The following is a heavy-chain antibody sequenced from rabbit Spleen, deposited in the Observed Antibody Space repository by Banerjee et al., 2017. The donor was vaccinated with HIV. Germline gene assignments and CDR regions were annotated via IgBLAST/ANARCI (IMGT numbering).Heavy chain of an antibody. CDR2: IDTGSSGFT. CDR1: GVSFSSSSY. D-gene: IGHD8-1*01. CDR3: ARDSGTSFSSYGMDR. V-gene: IGHV1S40*01. Sequence: QSLEESGGDLVKPGASLTLTCTASGVSFSSSSYICWVRQAPGKGLEWIACIDTGSSGFTYSATWAKGRFTCSKTSSTMVFLQMASLTAADTATYFWARDSGTSFSSYGMDRWGQGTLVTGS. J-gene: IGHJ6*01.